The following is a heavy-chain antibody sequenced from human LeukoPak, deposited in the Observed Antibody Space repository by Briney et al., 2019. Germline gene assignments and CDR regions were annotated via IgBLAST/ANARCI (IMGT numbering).Heavy chain of an antibody. CDR1: GGSVSNGNYY. CDR2: IYYTGNT. V-gene: IGHV4-39*01. J-gene: IGHJ5*02. CDR3: ARRNRGTSYGLFDP. D-gene: IGHD1-26*01. Sequence: SETLSLTCTVSGGSVSNGNYYWAWIRQPPGKGPEWIGSIYYTGNTYYNPSLKSRVTMSVDTSNNQFSLKLSSVTAAASAVYYCARRNRGTSYGLFDPWGQGTLVIVSS.